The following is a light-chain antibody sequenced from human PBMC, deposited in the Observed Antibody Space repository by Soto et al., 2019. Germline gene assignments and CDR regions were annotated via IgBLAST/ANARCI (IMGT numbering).Light chain of an antibody. CDR3: QQYGSSART. V-gene: IGKV3-20*01. J-gene: IGKJ1*01. CDR2: CAS. Sequence: EIVMTRSPATLSVSPGERAALACRASQSFSHSYLAWYQQKPGQAPRLLIYCASSRATGIPDRFSGSGSGTDVTLTISRLEPEDFAGYYCQQYGSSARTFGQGTKVDIK. CDR1: QSFSHSY.